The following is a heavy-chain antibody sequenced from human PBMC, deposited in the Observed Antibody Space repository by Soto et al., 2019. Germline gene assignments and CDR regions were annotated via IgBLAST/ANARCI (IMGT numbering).Heavy chain of an antibody. CDR1: GGSISVGGFS. Sequence: SETLSLSCAVCGGSISVGGFSWSWIRQPPGKGLEWIGYILHTGGTQYNPSLKSRVSMSVDKSKNQFSLHLTSVTAADTAVYYCARLQFGEGFDYWGRGALVTVSS. CDR3: ARLQFGEGFDY. V-gene: IGHV4-30-2*01. J-gene: IGHJ4*02. CDR2: ILHTGGT. D-gene: IGHD3-10*01.